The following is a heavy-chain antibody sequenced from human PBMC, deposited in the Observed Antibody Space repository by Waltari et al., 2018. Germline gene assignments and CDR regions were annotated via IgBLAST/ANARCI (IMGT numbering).Heavy chain of an antibody. CDR1: SW. CDR3: ARDRGRGLYLDS. D-gene: IGHD2-15*01. CDR2: SHRSGRT. Sequence: SWGSEVRQSPGKGLGWIGQSHRSGRTNYNPSLESRATISIDTANNQFSLKLTSTTAADTAVYYCARDRGRGLYLDSWGQGTLVTVSP. J-gene: IGHJ4*02. V-gene: IGHV4-4*02.